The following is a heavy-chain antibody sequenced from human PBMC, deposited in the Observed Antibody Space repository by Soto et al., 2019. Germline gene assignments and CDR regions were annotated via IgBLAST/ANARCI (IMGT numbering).Heavy chain of an antibody. CDR1: GFTFSSYA. J-gene: IGHJ6*02. CDR3: AREYSSSWSPRGMDV. Sequence: GGSLRLSCAASGFTFSSYAMHWVRQAPGKGLGWVAVISYDGSNKYYADSVKGRFTISRDNSKNTLYLQMNSLRAEDTAVYYCAREYSSSWSPRGMDVWGQGTTVTVSS. D-gene: IGHD6-13*01. V-gene: IGHV3-30-3*01. CDR2: ISYDGSNK.